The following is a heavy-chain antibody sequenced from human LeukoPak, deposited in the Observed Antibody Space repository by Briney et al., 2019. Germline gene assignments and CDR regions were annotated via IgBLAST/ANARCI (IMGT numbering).Heavy chain of an antibody. J-gene: IGHJ3*02. CDR1: GYTFTSYG. D-gene: IGHD3-3*01. V-gene: IGHV1-18*01. CDR3: ARDLNLSRFPRAFDI. CDR2: ISAYNGNT. Sequence: EASVKVSCKASGYTFTSYGISWVRQAPGQGLAWMGWISAYNGNTNYAQKLQGRVTMTTDTSTSTAYMELRSLRSDDTAVYYCARDLNLSRFPRAFDIWGQGTMVTVSS.